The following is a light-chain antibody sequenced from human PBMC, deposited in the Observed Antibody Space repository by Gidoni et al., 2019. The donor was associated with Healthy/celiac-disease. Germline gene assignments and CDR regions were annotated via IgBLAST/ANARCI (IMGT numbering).Light chain of an antibody. CDR3: QQYGSSSYT. V-gene: IGKV3-20*01. Sequence: EIVLTQSPGTLSLSPGERPALSCRASQSVSSSYLAWYQQKPGQAPRLLIYGASSRATGIPDRFSGSGSGTDFTLTISRLEPEDFAVYYCQQYGSSSYTFGQGTKLEIK. CDR2: GAS. CDR1: QSVSSSY. J-gene: IGKJ2*01.